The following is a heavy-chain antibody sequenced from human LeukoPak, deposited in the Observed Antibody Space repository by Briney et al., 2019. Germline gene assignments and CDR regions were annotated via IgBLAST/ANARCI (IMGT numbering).Heavy chain of an antibody. CDR2: IWPGDSTT. Sequence: GESLQISCQASGYSFTNYWIGWVRQMPGKGLEWMGIIWPGDSTTRYSPSFQGQVTISADKSLSTAYLQWSSLKASDTAIYYCARHPAFTGVPARPFDYWGPGILVTVSS. CDR3: ARHPAFTGVPARPFDY. CDR1: GYSFTNYW. D-gene: IGHD1-14*01. V-gene: IGHV5-51*01. J-gene: IGHJ4*02.